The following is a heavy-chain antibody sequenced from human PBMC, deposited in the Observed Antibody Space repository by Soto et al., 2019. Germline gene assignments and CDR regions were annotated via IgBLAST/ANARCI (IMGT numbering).Heavy chain of an antibody. CDR3: AIDDGSGSGEINFDY. CDR2: IIPILGIA. J-gene: IGHJ4*02. V-gene: IGHV1-69*08. CDR1: GGTFSSYT. D-gene: IGHD3-10*01. Sequence: QVQLVQSGAEVKKPGSSVKVSCKASGGTFSSYTISWVRQAPGQGLEWMGRIIPILGIANYAQKFQGRVTITADKSTSTAYMELSSLRSEDTAVYYCAIDDGSGSGEINFDYWGQGTLVTVSS.